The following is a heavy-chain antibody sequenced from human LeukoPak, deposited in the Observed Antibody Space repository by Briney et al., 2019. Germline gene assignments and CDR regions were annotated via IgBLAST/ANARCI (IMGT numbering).Heavy chain of an antibody. CDR1: GFTFSSYG. Sequence: HPGGSLRLSCAASGFTFSSYGMHWVRQAPGKGLEWVAVIWYDGSNKYYADSVKGRFTISRDNSKNTLYLQMNSLRAEDTAVYYCAKGAGQLGWYGGPDYWGQGTLVTVSS. J-gene: IGHJ4*02. CDR2: IWYDGSNK. D-gene: IGHD6-19*01. V-gene: IGHV3-33*06. CDR3: AKGAGQLGWYGGPDY.